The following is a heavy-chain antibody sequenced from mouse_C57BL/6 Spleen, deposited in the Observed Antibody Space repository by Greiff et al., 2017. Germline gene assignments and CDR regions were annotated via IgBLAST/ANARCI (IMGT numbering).Heavy chain of an antibody. V-gene: IGHV5-4*03. CDR2: ISDGGSYT. D-gene: IGHD1-1*01. CDR3: ARAYYGSSYGGVDY. J-gene: IGHJ2*01. CDR1: GFTFSSYA. Sequence: DVMLVESGGGLVKPGGSLKLSCAASGFTFSSYAMSWVRQTPEKRLEWVATISDGGSYTYYPDNVKGRFTISRDNAKNNLYLQMSHLKSEDTAMYYCARAYYGSSYGGVDYWGQGTTLTVSS.